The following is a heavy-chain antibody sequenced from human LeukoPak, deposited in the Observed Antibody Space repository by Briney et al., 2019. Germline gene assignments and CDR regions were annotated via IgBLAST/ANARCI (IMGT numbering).Heavy chain of an antibody. CDR1: GFTFSSYA. CDR2: ISGSGGST. CDR3: AKDVGYYYDSSGYEGALDI. D-gene: IGHD3-22*01. Sequence: GGSLRLSCAASGFTFSSYAMSWVRQAPGKGLEWVSAISGSGGSTYYADSVKGRFTISRDNSKNTLYLQMNSLRAEDTAVYYCAKDVGYYYDSSGYEGALDIWGQGTMATVSS. J-gene: IGHJ3*02. V-gene: IGHV3-23*01.